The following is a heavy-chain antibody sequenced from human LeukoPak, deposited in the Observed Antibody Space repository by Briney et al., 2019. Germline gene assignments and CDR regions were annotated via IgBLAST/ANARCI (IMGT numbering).Heavy chain of an antibody. Sequence: ASVKVSCKASGYTFTSYGISWVRQAPGQGLEWMGWISVYNGNTNYAQKLQGRVTMTTDTSTSTAYMELRSPRSDDTAVYYCARLYDYVWGSSPFDYWGQGTLVTVSS. CDR1: GYTFTSYG. J-gene: IGHJ4*02. CDR3: ARLYDYVWGSSPFDY. V-gene: IGHV1-18*01. CDR2: ISVYNGNT. D-gene: IGHD3-16*01.